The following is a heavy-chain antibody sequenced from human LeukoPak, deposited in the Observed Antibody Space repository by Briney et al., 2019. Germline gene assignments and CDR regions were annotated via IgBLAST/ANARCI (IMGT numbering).Heavy chain of an antibody. V-gene: IGHV3-21*01. Sequence: PGGSLRLSCAASGFTFNTYSMNWVRQAPGKGLEWVSSISSSSSYIYYADSVKGRFTISRDNARNSLYLQMNSLRAEDTAVYYCARDSSGWYVGFDYWGQGTLVTVSS. J-gene: IGHJ4*02. CDR2: ISSSSSYI. D-gene: IGHD6-19*01. CDR3: ARDSSGWYVGFDY. CDR1: GFTFNTYS.